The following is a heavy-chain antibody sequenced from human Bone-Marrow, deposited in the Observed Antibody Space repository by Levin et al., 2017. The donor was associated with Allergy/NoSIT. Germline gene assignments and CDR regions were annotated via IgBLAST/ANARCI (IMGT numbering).Heavy chain of an antibody. CDR1: GFTFSSYG. CDR3: ARASNPDYSTYYGMDV. Sequence: GGSLRLSCAASGFTFSSYGMHWVRQAPGKGLEWVAVIWYDGSNKYYGDSVKGRFTISRDNSKNTLYLQMNSLRAEDTALFYCARASNPDYSTYYGMDVWGQGTTVTVSS. J-gene: IGHJ6*02. V-gene: IGHV3-33*01. CDR2: IWYDGSNK. D-gene: IGHD2-15*01.